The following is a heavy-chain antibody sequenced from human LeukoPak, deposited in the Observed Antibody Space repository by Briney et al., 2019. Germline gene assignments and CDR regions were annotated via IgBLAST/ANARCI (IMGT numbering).Heavy chain of an antibody. J-gene: IGHJ4*02. CDR2: IYSGGST. Sequence: PGKSLILSCAASGFAVSHNYMSWVRQAPGKGLEWVSCIYSGGSTDYADSVKGRFTISRDNSRNTLYLQMNSLRAEDTAVYYCATRSLISPYWGQGTLVTVSS. D-gene: IGHD3-3*02. CDR3: ATRSLISPY. CDR1: GFAVSHNY. V-gene: IGHV3-53*01.